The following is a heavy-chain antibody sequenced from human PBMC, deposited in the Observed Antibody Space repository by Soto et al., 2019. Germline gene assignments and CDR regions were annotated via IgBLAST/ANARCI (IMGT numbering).Heavy chain of an antibody. J-gene: IGHJ6*02. CDR3: AKVYYGDYEGLSYYGMDV. CDR1: GFTVSDNY. CDR2: IYSGGST. D-gene: IGHD4-17*01. V-gene: IGHV3-53*01. Sequence: GGSLRLSCAASGFTVSDNYMSWVRQAPGKGLEWVSVIYSGGSTYYADSVKGRFTISRDNSKNTLYLQMNSLRAEDTAVYYCAKVYYGDYEGLSYYGMDVWGQGTTVTVSS.